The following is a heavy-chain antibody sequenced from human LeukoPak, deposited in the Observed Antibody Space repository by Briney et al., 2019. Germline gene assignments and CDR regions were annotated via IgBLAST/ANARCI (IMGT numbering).Heavy chain of an antibody. V-gene: IGHV7-4-1*02. CDR1: GYTFTSYA. Sequence: ASVKVSCKASGYTFTSYAMNWVRQAPGQGLEWMGWINTNTGNPTYAQGFTGRFVFSLDTSVSTAYLQISSLKAEDTAVYYCARGGTIFGVVPDLDKEDYWGQGTLVTVSS. J-gene: IGHJ4*02. CDR3: ARGGTIFGVVPDLDKEDY. D-gene: IGHD3-3*01. CDR2: INTNTGNP.